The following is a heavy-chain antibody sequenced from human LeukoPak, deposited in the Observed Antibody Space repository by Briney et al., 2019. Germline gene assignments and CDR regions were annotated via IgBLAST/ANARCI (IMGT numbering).Heavy chain of an antibody. D-gene: IGHD6-13*01. Sequence: ASVKVSCKASGYTFTSYYMHWVRQAPGQGLEWMGIINPSGGSTSYAQKFQGRVTMTRDMSTSTVYMDLSSLRSEDTAVYYCARERVSNAFDIWGQGTMVTVSS. CDR1: GYTFTSYY. J-gene: IGHJ3*02. V-gene: IGHV1-46*01. CDR2: INPSGGST. CDR3: ARERVSNAFDI.